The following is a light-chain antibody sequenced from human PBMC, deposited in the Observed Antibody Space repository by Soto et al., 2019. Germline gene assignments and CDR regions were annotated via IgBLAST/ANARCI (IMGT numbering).Light chain of an antibody. Sequence: DIQMTQSPSTLSASVGDRVTITCRASQSIGSWLAWYQQKAGKAPKLLIYKASSLESGVPSRFSGSGSGTEFTLTISSLQPDDIASYYCQQYGSYSPWTFGQGTKVEIK. V-gene: IGKV1-5*03. J-gene: IGKJ1*01. CDR1: QSIGSW. CDR3: QQYGSYSPWT. CDR2: KAS.